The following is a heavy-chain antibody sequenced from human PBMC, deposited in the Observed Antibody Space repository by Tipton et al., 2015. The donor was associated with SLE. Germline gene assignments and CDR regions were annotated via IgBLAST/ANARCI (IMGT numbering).Heavy chain of an antibody. V-gene: IGHV4-59*01. J-gene: IGHJ3*02. D-gene: IGHD6-25*01. CDR1: GGSISGYY. CDR2: ISFSGLT. CDR3: ARRGGDAFDI. Sequence: TLSLTCTVSGGSISGYYWSWVRQPPGKGLEWIGYISFSGLTNYNPSVRSRVTISVDTSKNQFSLKLSSVTAADTAVYYCARRGGDAFDIWGQGTMVTVSS.